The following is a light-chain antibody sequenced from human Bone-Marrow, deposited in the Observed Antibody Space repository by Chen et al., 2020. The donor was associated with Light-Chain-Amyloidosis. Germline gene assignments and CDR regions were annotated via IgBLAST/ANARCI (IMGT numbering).Light chain of an antibody. CDR2: RAA. CDR3: QQYYRAPLT. V-gene: IGKV1-5*03. Sequence: DIQMTQSPSTLSASVGDRVTITCRASQNIDDWLAWYQQIPGKAPKDLIYRAASLESGVPSRFSGSGFGTDFTLAIDSLQRDDFAAYHCQQYYRAPLTFGGGTKVEVK. J-gene: IGKJ4*01. CDR1: QNIDDW.